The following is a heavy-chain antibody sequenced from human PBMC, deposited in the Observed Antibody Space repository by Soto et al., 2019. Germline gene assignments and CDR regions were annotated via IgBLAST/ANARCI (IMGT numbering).Heavy chain of an antibody. V-gene: IGHV1-18*01. J-gene: IGHJ5*02. CDR2: ISTYSGDT. Sequence: QVPLVQSGVEVKTRGASVKVSCQASGYTFFTYDISWVRQAPGQGLEWMGWISTYSGDTKYAQKFQGRVTMTTDTSTTIAYMELRSRRSEDTAVYYCARHHGPTTSENWFDPWGQGTLVTVSS. CDR1: GYTFFTYD. D-gene: IGHD5-12*01. CDR3: ARHHGPTTSENWFDP.